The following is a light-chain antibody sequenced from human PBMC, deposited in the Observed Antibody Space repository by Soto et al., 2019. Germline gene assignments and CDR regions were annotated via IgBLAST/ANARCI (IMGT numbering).Light chain of an antibody. CDR2: VNSDGSH. CDR3: QTWATGIRVV. Sequence: QSVLTQLPSASASLGASVKLTCTLSSGHSHYAIAWLQHQPEKGPRYLMKVNSDGSHIKGGEIPDRFSGSSSGAERYLTISSLQSEDEADYYCQTWATGIRVVFGGGTKLTVL. CDR1: SGHSHYA. V-gene: IGLV4-69*01. J-gene: IGLJ2*01.